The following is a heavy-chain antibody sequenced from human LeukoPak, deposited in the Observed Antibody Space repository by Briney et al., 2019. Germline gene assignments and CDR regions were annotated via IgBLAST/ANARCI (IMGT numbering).Heavy chain of an antibody. D-gene: IGHD3-3*01. J-gene: IGHJ4*02. CDR3: ARFLYDFWSGYEGELDY. CDR2: ISGSGGST. V-gene: IGHV3-23*01. Sequence: PGGSLRLSCAASGFTFSSYAMSWVRQAPGKGLEWVSAISGSGGSTYYADSVKGRFTISRDNSKNTLYLQMNSLRAEDTAVYYCARFLYDFWSGYEGELDYWGQGTLVTVSS. CDR1: GFTFSSYA.